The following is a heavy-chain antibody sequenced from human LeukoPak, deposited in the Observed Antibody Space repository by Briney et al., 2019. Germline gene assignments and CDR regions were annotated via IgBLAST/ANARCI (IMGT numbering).Heavy chain of an antibody. CDR1: AYSISSSYY. CDR2: THHAGTT. J-gene: IGHJ4*02. Sequence: SETLSLTCAVSAYSISSSYYWGWIRQAPGKGLEWIGNTHHAGTTYYNPSLKSRVTISLDASKNQFSLRLPSVTAADTAVYYCSRDLSGGTLDYSGQGTLVTVSS. V-gene: IGHV4-38-2*02. CDR3: SRDLSGGTLDY. D-gene: IGHD1-1*01.